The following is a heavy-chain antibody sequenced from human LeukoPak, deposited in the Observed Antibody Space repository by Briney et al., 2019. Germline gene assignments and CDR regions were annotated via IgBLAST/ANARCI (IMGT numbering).Heavy chain of an antibody. CDR1: GGSISSYY. D-gene: IGHD1-26*01. J-gene: IGHJ6*02. CDR3: ARHTREPPYYYCYGMDV. V-gene: IGHV4-59*08. CDR2: IYYSGST. Sequence: YPSETLSLTCTVSGGSISSYYWSWIRQPPGKGLEWIGYIYYSGSTNYNPSLKSRVTISVDTSKNQFSLKLSSVTAADTAVYYCARHTREPPYYYCYGMDVWGQGTTVTVS.